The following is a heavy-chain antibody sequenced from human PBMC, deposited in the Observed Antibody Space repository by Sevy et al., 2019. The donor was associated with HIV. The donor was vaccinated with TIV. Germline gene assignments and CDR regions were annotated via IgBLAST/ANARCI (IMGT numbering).Heavy chain of an antibody. V-gene: IGHV1-2*06. J-gene: IGHJ3*02. CDR1: GYTFTGYY. Sequence: ASVKVSCKASGYTFTGYYMNWVRQAPGQGLEWMGRINTATGDTIYAPKFKGRVTMTRDTSINTAYLELISLRSDDTALYYCASICGGYRFGAFDIWGQGTMVTVSS. D-gene: IGHD3-22*01. CDR3: ASICGGYRFGAFDI. CDR2: INTATGDT.